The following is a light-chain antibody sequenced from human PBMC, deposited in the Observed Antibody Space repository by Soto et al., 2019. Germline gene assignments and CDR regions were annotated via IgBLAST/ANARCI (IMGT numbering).Light chain of an antibody. CDR2: GAS. CDR1: QSVSSSY. J-gene: IGKJ1*01. CDR3: QQYGSSRT. Sequence: EIVLTQSPGTLSLSPGERATLSCRASQSVSSSYLAWYQQKPGQAPRLLIYGASSRATGIPDRFSGSGSGTDFTLTISRLEPEDFAVYYCQQYGSSRTFGQATKLDIK. V-gene: IGKV3-20*01.